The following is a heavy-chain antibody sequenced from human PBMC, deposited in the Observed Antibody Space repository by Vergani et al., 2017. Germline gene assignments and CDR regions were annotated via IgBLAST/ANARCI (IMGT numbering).Heavy chain of an antibody. Sequence: QVQLQQWGGGLLKPSETLSLTCVVNGGSPTSYDWTWIRQSPGEGLEWVGDIDHTGRPDYNPSLKSRLTMSVDKSRHQFSLTLNSVTATDTAIYFCARVNTETNGHLYSCYYMDVWGQGTAVTVS. CDR3: ARVNTETNGHLYSCYYMDV. D-gene: IGHD4-11*01. J-gene: IGHJ6*03. V-gene: IGHV4-34*01. CDR2: IDHTGRP. CDR1: GGSPTSYD.